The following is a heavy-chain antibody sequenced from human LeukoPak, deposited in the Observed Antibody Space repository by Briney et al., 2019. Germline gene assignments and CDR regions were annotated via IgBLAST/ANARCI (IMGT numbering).Heavy chain of an antibody. CDR2: IYYSGST. CDR3: ASTNAAMVTGWGFDY. J-gene: IGHJ4*02. V-gene: IGHV4-59*01. CDR1: GGSISSYY. D-gene: IGHD5-18*01. Sequence: SETLSPTCTVSGGSISSYYWNWIRQPPRKGLEWIGYIYYSGSTNYNPSLTSRVTISVDTSKNQFSLKLSAVTAADTAVYYCASTNAAMVTGWGFDYWGQGTLVTVSS.